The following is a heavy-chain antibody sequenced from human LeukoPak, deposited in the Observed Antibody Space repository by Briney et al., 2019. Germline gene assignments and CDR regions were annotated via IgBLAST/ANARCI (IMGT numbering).Heavy chain of an antibody. CDR1: GGSISSSGYY. CDR2: IYYSGST. D-gene: IGHD1-26*01. Sequence: SETLSLTCTVSGGSISSSGYYWSWIRQHPGKGLEWIGYIYYSGSTYYNPSLKSRVTISVDTSKNQFSLKLSSVTAADTAVYYCARDQRVGANWFDPWGQGALVTVSS. CDR3: ARDQRVGANWFDP. J-gene: IGHJ5*02. V-gene: IGHV4-31*03.